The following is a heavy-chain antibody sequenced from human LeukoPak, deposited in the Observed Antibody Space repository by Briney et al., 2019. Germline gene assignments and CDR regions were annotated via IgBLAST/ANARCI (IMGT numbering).Heavy chain of an antibody. CDR2: INSDGSST. V-gene: IGHV3-74*01. J-gene: IGHJ4*02. CDR3: ARELTGIGGTASDY. Sequence: PGGSLRLSCAASGFTFSSYWMHWVRQAPGKGLVWVSRINSDGSSTSYADSVKGRFTISRDNSKNTLYLQMNSLRAEDTAVYYCARELTGIGGTASDYWGQGTLVTVSS. D-gene: IGHD3-10*01. CDR1: GFTFSSYW.